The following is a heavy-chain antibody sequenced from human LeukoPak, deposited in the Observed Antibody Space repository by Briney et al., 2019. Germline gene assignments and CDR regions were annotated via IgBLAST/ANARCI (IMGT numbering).Heavy chain of an antibody. J-gene: IGHJ5*02. CDR1: GFTFSSYG. CDR2: ISYDGSNK. Sequence: PGRSLRLSCAASGFTFSSYGMHWVRQAPGKGLEWVAVISYDGSNKYYADSVKGRFTISRDNSKNTLYLQMNSLRAEDTAVYYCATDTWWFDPWGQGILVTVSS. D-gene: IGHD5-18*01. V-gene: IGHV3-30*03. CDR3: ATDTWWFDP.